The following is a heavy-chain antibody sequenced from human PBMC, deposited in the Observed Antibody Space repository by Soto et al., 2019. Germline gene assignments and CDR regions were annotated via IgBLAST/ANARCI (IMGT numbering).Heavy chain of an antibody. D-gene: IGHD3-22*01. J-gene: IGHJ4*02. Sequence: PGGSLRLSCAASGFTFSSYAMSWVRQAPGKGLEWVSAISGSGGSTYYADSVKGRFTISRDNSKNTLYLQMNSLRAEDTAVYYCAKDLLRDSSRITMIVVVIPLFDYWGQGTLVTVSS. CDR2: ISGSGGST. CDR3: AKDLLRDSSRITMIVVVIPLFDY. CDR1: GFTFSSYA. V-gene: IGHV3-23*01.